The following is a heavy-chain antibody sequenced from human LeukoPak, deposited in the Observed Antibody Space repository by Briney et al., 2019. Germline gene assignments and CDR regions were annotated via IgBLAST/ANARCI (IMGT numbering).Heavy chain of an antibody. J-gene: IGHJ4*02. D-gene: IGHD2-15*01. CDR3: ASVRGVVVVTSTTYIFDF. CDR2: ISSAGHT. Sequence: SETLSLTCTVSDHSISGSSYYWGWIRQSPGTGLEWIVSISSAGHTYYNPSLYSRVTISVDTSKNQFSLNLQSVTAADTAVYYCASVRGVVVVTSTTYIFDFWGQGTLVTVTS. V-gene: IGHV4-39*01. CDR1: DHSISGSSYY.